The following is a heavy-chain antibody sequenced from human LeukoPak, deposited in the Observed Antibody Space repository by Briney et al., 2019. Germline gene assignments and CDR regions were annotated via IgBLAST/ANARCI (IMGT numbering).Heavy chain of an antibody. CDR2: ISSTGTI. V-gene: IGHV3-48*03. CDR3: ARPAYCGGNCYYFPDY. J-gene: IGHJ4*02. D-gene: IGHD2-21*01. Sequence: GGSLRLSCATSGFTFSSYAMSWVRQAPGKGPEWVSHISSTGTIYYADSVEGRTTISRDNAKNSLYLQMNSLRAEDTAVYYCARPAYCGGNCYYFPDYWGQGTLVTVSS. CDR1: GFTFSSYA.